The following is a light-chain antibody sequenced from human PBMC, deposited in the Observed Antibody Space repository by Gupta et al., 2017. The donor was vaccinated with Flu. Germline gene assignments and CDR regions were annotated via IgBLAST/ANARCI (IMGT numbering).Light chain of an antibody. CDR2: DTS. CDR3: QQYGTSQIT. J-gene: IGKJ5*01. Sequence: EVVLTQSPGTLSLSPGERATLSCRASQTVTSRKLAWYQQKPGQAPSLLMYDTSSPATGIPDRFSGSGSRTDFTLTISTLETEDSAVYYCQQYGTSQITFGQGTRLEIK. CDR1: QTVTSRK. V-gene: IGKV3-20*01.